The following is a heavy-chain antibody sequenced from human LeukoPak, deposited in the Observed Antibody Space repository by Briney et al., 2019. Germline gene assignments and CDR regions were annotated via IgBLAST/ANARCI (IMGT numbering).Heavy chain of an antibody. CDR2: MNPNSGGT. CDR1: GYTFTDYY. CDR3: ARNKEGKSLDY. Sequence: ASVKVSCKASGYTFTDYYIHWVRQAPGQGLEWMAWMNPNSGGTSYAQKFQGRVTLTRDTSISTAYMELSRLRFDDTAAYYCARNKEGKSLDYWGQGTPVTVSS. J-gene: IGHJ4*02. V-gene: IGHV1-2*02.